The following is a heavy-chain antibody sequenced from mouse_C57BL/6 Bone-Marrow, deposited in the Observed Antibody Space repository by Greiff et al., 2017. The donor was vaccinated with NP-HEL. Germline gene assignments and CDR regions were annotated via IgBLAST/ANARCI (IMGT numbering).Heavy chain of an antibody. V-gene: IGHV14-3*01. CDR1: GFNIKNTY. CDR2: IDPANGNT. CDR3: ASPHYYDYDAGEWAYYAMDY. Sequence: EVQLQQSVAELVRPGASVKLSCTASGFNIKNTYMHWVKQRPEQGLEWIGRIDPANGNTKYAPKFQGKATITADTSSNTAYLQLRSLTSEDTAIYYCASPHYYDYDAGEWAYYAMDYWGQGTSVTVSS. J-gene: IGHJ4*01. D-gene: IGHD2-4*01.